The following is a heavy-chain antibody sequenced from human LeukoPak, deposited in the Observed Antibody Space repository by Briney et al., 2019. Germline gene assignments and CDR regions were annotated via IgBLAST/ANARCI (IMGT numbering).Heavy chain of an antibody. CDR1: GASISSTNW. V-gene: IGHV4-4*02. CDR3: ARAQEGCSRASCYLEP. D-gene: IGHD2-2*01. J-gene: IGHJ5*02. CDR2: MHHSGRT. Sequence: SGTLSLTCAISGASISSTNWWIWVRQPPGQGLEWIGEMHHSGRTNYNPSLKSRITISVDKSKNQVFLRLNSVAAADTALYYCARAQEGCSRASCYLEPWGQGTLVTVSS.